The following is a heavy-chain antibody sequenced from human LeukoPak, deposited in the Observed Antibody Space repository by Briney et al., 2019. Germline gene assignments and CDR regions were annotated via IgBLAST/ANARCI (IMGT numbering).Heavy chain of an antibody. Sequence: GGSPRLSCAASGFTFSSHWMHWVRQDPGKGLVWVSRLNPDGGGTTYADSVKGRFTISRDNAKSTLYLQMNSLQAEDTALYYCARGRFRDGYNPDYWGQGTLVTVSS. V-gene: IGHV3-74*03. J-gene: IGHJ4*02. CDR1: GFTFSSHW. D-gene: IGHD5-24*01. CDR2: LNPDGGGT. CDR3: ARGRFRDGYNPDY.